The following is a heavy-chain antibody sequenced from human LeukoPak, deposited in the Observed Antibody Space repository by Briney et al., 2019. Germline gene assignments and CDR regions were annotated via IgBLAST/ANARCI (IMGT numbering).Heavy chain of an antibody. V-gene: IGHV4-4*02. Sequence: SETLSLTCAVSGGSISSNNWWNWVRQPPGKGLEWIGEIYPSGSVNYSPSLKSRVTISVDTSKNQFSLKLSSVTAADTAVYYCARYSKGAWFGGPEWGQGTLVTVSS. CDR3: ARYSKGAWFGGPE. CDR2: IYPSGSV. CDR1: GGSISSNNW. J-gene: IGHJ4*02. D-gene: IGHD3-10*01.